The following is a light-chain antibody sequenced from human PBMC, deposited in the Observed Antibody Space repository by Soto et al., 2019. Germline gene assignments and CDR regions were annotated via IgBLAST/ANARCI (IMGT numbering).Light chain of an antibody. CDR2: DGS. CDR3: CSYAGSYIYV. J-gene: IGLJ1*01. Sequence: QSALTQPRSVSGSPGQSVTISCSGTSSDVGGYNYVSWYQQHPGKAPKVIIYDGSKRPSGVPDRFSGSKSGNTASLTISGLEAEDEADYYCCSYAGSYIYVFGSGTKLTVL. CDR1: SSDVGGYNY. V-gene: IGLV2-11*01.